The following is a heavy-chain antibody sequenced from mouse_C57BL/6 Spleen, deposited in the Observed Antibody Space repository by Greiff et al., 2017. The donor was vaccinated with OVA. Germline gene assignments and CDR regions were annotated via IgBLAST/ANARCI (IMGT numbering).Heavy chain of an antibody. D-gene: IGHD1-1*01. CDR2: ISSGSSTI. CDR3: ARGGSSSPWYFDV. CDR1: GFTFSDYG. V-gene: IGHV5-17*01. Sequence: EVQVVESGGGLVKPGGSLKLSCAASGFTFSDYGMHWVRQAPEKGLEWVAYISSGSSTIYYADTVKGRFTISRDNAKNTLFLQMTMLRSEVTAMYYCARGGSSSPWYFDVWGTGTTVTVSS. J-gene: IGHJ1*03.